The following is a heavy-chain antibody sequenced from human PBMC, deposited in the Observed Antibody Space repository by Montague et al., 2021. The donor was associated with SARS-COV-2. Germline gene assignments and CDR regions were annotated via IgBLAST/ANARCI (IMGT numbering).Heavy chain of an antibody. V-gene: IGHV4-39*07. D-gene: IGHD4-17*01. CDR2: IYYSGST. J-gene: IGHJ4*02. CDR1: GGSISSSSYY. CDR3: ARDSTTVTTGGFDY. Sequence: SETLSLTCTVSGGSISSSSYYWGWIRQPPGKGLEWIGSIYYSGSTNYNPSLKSRVTISVDTSKNQFSLKLSSVTAADTAVYYCARDSTTVTTGGFDYWGQGTLVTVSS.